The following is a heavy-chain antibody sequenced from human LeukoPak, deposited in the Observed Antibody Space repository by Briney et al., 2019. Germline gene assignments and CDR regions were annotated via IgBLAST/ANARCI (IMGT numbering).Heavy chain of an antibody. CDR1: GFTFSSYG. CDR3: AKDGGGYSSSTAVFDY. D-gene: IGHD6-13*01. V-gene: IGHV3-30*18. J-gene: IGHJ4*02. Sequence: GGSLRLSCAASGFTFSSYGMHWVRQAPGKGLEWVAVISYDGSNKYYADSVKDRFTISRDNSKNTLYLQMNSLRAEDTAVYYCAKDGGGYSSSTAVFDYWGQGTLVTVSS. CDR2: ISYDGSNK.